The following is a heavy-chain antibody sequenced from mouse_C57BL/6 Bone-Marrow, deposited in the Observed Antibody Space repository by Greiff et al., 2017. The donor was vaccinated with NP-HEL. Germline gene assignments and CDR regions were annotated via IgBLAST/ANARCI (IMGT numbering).Heavy chain of an antibody. Sequence: QVQLQQPGAELVKPGASVKLSCKASGYTFTSYWMHWVKQSPGQGLEWIGMIHPNSGSTNYNEKFKSKATLTVDKSSSTAYMQLSSLTSEDCAGYYCASWYYGVWGTGTTVTVAA. CDR1: GYTFTSYW. CDR2: IHPNSGST. V-gene: IGHV1-64*01. J-gene: IGHJ1*03. CDR3: ASWYYGV.